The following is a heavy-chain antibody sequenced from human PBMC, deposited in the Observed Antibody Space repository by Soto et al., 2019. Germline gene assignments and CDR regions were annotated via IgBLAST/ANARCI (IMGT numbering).Heavy chain of an antibody. CDR2: INSDGSTT. CDR3: ARGLRGYYGVDV. J-gene: IGHJ6*02. CDR1: GITFSGYW. V-gene: IGHV3-74*01. D-gene: IGHD3-10*01. Sequence: EVQLVESGGGLVQPGGSLRLSCEASGITFSGYWMHWVRQAPGKGLVWVSRINSDGSTTNQADSVRGRFAIYRDDAKNTLYLQMNSLRTEDTATYYCARGLRGYYGVDVWGQGTKVTVSS.